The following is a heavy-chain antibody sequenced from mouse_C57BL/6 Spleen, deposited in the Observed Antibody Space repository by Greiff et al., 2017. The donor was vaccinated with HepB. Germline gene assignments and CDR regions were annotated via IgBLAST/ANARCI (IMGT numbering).Heavy chain of an antibody. CDR3: ASPFSY. Sequence: VQVVESGAELVKPGASVKMSCKASGYTFTSYWITWVKQRPGQGLEWIGDIYPGSGSTNYNEKFKSKATLTVDTSSSTAYMQLSSLTSEDSAVYYCASPFSYWGQGTLVTVSA. CDR1: GYTFTSYW. J-gene: IGHJ3*01. CDR2: IYPGSGST. V-gene: IGHV1-55*01.